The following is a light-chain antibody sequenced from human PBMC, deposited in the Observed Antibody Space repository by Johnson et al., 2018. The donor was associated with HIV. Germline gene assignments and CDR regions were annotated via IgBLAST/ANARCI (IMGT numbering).Light chain of an antibody. V-gene: IGLV1-51*02. J-gene: IGLJ1*01. CDR2: ENN. Sequence: QSVLTQPPSVSAAPGQKVTISCSGSNSNIGYNCVSWYQQLPGTAPKLLIYENNERPSGIPDRFSDSKSGTSATLGITGLQTGDEADYYCGTWDSGLSAHYVFGTGTRVTVL. CDR1: NSNIGYNC. CDR3: GTWDSGLSAHYV.